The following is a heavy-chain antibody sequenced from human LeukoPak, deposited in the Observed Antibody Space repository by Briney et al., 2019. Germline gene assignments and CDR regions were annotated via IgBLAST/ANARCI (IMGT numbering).Heavy chain of an antibody. CDR3: ARERSKGSDY. CDR1: GFSFSSYG. J-gene: IGHJ4*02. Sequence: GGSLRLSCVGSGFSFSSYGMTWVRQAPGKGLEWVSAISGSGESTYNAGSVQGRFTISRDNAKNSLYLQMNSLRAEDTAVYYCARERSKGSDYWGQGTLVTVSS. CDR2: ISGSGEST. D-gene: IGHD2-15*01. V-gene: IGHV3-23*01.